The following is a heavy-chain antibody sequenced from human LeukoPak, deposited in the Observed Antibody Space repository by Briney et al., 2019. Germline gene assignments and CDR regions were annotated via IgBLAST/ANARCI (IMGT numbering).Heavy chain of an antibody. CDR1: GYTFTSYG. CDR2: INPSGGST. V-gene: IGHV1-46*01. CDR3: ARDGEPAMPGGAYFYGMDV. D-gene: IGHD3-10*01. J-gene: IGHJ6*02. Sequence: ASVEVSCKASGYTFTSYGISWVRQAPGQGLEWMGIINPSGGSTSYAQKFQGRVTMTRDTSTSTVYMELSSLRSDDTAVYYCARDGEPAMPGGAYFYGMDVWGQGTTVTVSS.